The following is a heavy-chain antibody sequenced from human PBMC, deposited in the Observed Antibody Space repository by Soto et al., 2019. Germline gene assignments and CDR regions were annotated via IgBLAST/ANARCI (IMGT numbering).Heavy chain of an antibody. Sequence: LXLXCAVSGDYISSXNWWSWVRQAPGKGLEWIGEIYHSGDTTYNPSLKSRATISVDPSNNHFSMKMTSLTAEDTAVYFCARDLGTGTDYWGRGTLGTVSS. CDR1: GDYISSXNW. J-gene: IGHJ4*02. V-gene: IGHV4-4*01. D-gene: IGHD1-1*01. CDR3: ARDLGTGTDY. CDR2: IYHSGDT.